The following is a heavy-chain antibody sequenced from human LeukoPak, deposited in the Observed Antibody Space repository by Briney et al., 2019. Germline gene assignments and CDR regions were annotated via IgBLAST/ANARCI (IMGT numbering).Heavy chain of an antibody. CDR1: GFTLSRYW. Sequence: GGSLRLSCAASGFTLSRYWMHWVRQAPGKGLVSVAHMNSDGSSTNYADSAKGRFTISRDNAKNMLYLQMNGLRVEDTAVYYCTRRLDDWGQGTLVTVSS. D-gene: IGHD3-16*01. V-gene: IGHV3-74*01. J-gene: IGHJ4*02. CDR2: MNSDGSST. CDR3: TRRLDD.